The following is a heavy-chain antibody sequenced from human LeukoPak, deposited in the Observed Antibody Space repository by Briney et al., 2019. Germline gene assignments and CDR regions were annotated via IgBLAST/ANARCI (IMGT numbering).Heavy chain of an antibody. J-gene: IGHJ4*02. D-gene: IGHD3-22*01. CDR2: IYPGDSDT. V-gene: IGHV5-51*01. CDR1: GYSFTSYW. Sequence: GESLKISCKGSGYSFTSYWIGWVRQMPGKGLEGMGIIYPGDSDTRYSPSFQGQVTISADKSISTAYLQWSSLKASDTAMYYCARQDYYDSSGSPGRDYWGQGTLVTVSS. CDR3: ARQDYYDSSGSPGRDY.